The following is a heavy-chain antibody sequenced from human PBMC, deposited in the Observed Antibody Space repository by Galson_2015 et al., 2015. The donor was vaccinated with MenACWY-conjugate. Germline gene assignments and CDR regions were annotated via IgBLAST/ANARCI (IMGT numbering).Heavy chain of an antibody. CDR1: GFRFSSQW. CDR3: ARGGN. V-gene: IGHV3-7*03. D-gene: IGHD4-23*01. Sequence: SLRLFCAASGFRFSSQWLSWVRQAPGKGPECVASINEDGSDKSYMDSVKGRFTISRDNAQNSLSLQMNSLSVEDTAVYYCARGGNWGHGTLVTVSS. J-gene: IGHJ4*01. CDR2: INEDGSDK.